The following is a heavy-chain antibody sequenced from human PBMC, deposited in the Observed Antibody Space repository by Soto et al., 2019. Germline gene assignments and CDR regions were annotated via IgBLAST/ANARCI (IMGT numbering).Heavy chain of an antibody. CDR3: ARGRNWFDP. V-gene: IGHV4-31*03. CDR2: IYYSGTT. CDR1: GGSISSGGFY. J-gene: IGHJ5*02. Sequence: QVQLQESGPGLVKPSQTLSLTCTVSGGSISSGGFYWSWIRQHPGYGLEWIGYIYYSGTTYCNPSLXXRXTXXVDTSKNQFSLKLSSVTAADTAMYYCARGRNWFDPWGQGTLVTVSS.